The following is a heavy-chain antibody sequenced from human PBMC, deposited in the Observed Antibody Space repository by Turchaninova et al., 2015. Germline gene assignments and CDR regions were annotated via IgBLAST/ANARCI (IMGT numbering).Heavy chain of an antibody. CDR3: ARGQYSSSLRFDY. J-gene: IGHJ4*02. D-gene: IGHD6-13*01. V-gene: IGHV4-34*01. CDR2: INHSGST. Sequence: QVQLQQWGAGLLKPSETLSLTCAVDGGSFSGYFGSRIRPPPGKGLEWIGEINHSGSTNYNPSLKSRVTISVDTSKNQFSLKLSSVTAADTAVYYCARGQYSSSLRFDYWGQGTLVTVSS. CDR1: GGSFSGYF.